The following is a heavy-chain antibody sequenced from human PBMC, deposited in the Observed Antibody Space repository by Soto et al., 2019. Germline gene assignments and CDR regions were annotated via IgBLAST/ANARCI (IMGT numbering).Heavy chain of an antibody. Sequence: QVQLQQWGAGLLKPSETLSLTCAVYGGSFSGYYWSWIRQPPGKGLEWIGEINHSGSTNYNPSLKSRGTLSVDTSKNQFSPKLSSVTAADTAVYYCPFSYYDSTRGHWGQGTLVTVSS. D-gene: IGHD3-22*01. CDR2: INHSGST. CDR1: GGSFSGYY. V-gene: IGHV4-34*01. J-gene: IGHJ1*01. CDR3: PFSYYDSTRGH.